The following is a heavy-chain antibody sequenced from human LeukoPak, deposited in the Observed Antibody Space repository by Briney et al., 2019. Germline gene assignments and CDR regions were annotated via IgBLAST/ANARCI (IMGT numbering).Heavy chain of an antibody. CDR2: IYSSGST. CDR3: ARDDGYNPLAYYFDY. CDR1: GGSISSYY. Sequence: SSETLSLTCSVSGGSISSYYWSWIRQPAGKGLEWIGRIYSSGSTNYNPSLKSRVTMSVDTSKNQFSLKLSSVTAADTAVYYCARDDGYNPLAYYFDYWGQGTLVTVSS. J-gene: IGHJ4*02. V-gene: IGHV4-4*07. D-gene: IGHD5-24*01.